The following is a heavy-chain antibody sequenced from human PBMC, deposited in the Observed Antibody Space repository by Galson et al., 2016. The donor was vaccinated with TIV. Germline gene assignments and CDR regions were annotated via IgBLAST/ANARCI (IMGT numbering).Heavy chain of an antibody. CDR1: GFVFRDWS. CDR2: ISGGGDYT. D-gene: IGHD1-7*01. Sequence: SLRLSCAASGFVFRDWSMNWVRQAPEKGLEWVSAISGGGDYTHYADSVKGRFTISRDNSKNTLYLQMNSLRPDDTAIYFCGRNWNYVYWGQGSLVTVSS. CDR3: GRNWNYVY. V-gene: IGHV3-23*01. J-gene: IGHJ4*02.